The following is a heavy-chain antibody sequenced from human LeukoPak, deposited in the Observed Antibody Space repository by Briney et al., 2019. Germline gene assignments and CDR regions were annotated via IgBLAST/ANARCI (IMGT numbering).Heavy chain of an antibody. D-gene: IGHD6-19*01. J-gene: IGHJ4*02. V-gene: IGHV4-61*01. Sequence: SETLSLTCTVSGGSISDVSYYWSWIRQPPGKGLEWIGYIYYSGSTNYNPSLKSRVTISVDTSKNQFSLKLSSVTAADTAVYYCARAGGSGWPFDYWGQGTLVTVSS. CDR2: IYYSGST. CDR1: GGSISDVSYY. CDR3: ARAGGSGWPFDY.